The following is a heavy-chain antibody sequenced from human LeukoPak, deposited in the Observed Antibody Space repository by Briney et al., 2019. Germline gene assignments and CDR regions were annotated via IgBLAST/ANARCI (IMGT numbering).Heavy chain of an antibody. D-gene: IGHD2-15*01. CDR2: INWNSGHI. CDR1: GFTFEDYA. V-gene: IGHV3-9*03. Sequence: GGSLRLSCAASGFTFEDYAMHWVRQVPGKGLEWVAGINWNSGHIEYADSVKGRFTISRDNAKNSLYLQMNSLRAEDMALYYCAKGRGPLALDAFDIWGQGTMVTVSS. J-gene: IGHJ3*02. CDR3: AKGRGPLALDAFDI.